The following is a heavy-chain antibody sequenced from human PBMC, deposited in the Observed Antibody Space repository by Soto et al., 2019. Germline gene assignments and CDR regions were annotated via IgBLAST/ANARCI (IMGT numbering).Heavy chain of an antibody. J-gene: IGHJ6*02. V-gene: IGHV1-69*13. CDR1: GGTFSSYA. D-gene: IGHD3-10*01. CDR2: IIPIFGTA. CDR3: ARDNYKGSSVHYSYGMDV. Sequence: ASVKVSCKASGGTFSSYAISWVRQAPGQGLEWMGGIIPIFGTANYAQKFQGRVTITADESTSTAYMELSSLRSEDTAVYYCARDNYKGSSVHYSYGMDVWGQGTMLTVSS.